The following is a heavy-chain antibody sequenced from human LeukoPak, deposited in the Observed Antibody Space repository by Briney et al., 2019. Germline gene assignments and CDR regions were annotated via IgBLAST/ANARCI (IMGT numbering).Heavy chain of an antibody. V-gene: IGHV3-74*01. CDR2: INSDGSST. CDR3: ARELELLWEMATIRNPIDY. CDR1: GFTFSSYA. D-gene: IGHD3-10*01. Sequence: GGSLGLSCAASGFTFSSYAMSWVRQAPGKGLVWVSRINSDGSSTSYADSVKGRFTISRDNAKNTLYLQMNSLRAEDTAVYYCARELELLWEMATIRNPIDYWGQGTLVTVSS. J-gene: IGHJ4*02.